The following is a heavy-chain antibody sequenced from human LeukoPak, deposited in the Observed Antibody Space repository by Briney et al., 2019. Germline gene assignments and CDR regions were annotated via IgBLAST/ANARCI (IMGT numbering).Heavy chain of an antibody. CDR2: IRYDGSNK. D-gene: IGHD3-10*01. V-gene: IGHV3-30*02. Sequence: PGGSLRLSCAASGFTFSSYGMHWVRQAPGKRLEWVAFIRYDGSNKYYADSVKGRFTISRDNSKNTLYLQMNSLRAEDTAVYYCAKDAYYYGSGSNDSNWGQGTLVTVSS. CDR3: AKDAYYYGSGSNDSN. CDR1: GFTFSSYG. J-gene: IGHJ4*02.